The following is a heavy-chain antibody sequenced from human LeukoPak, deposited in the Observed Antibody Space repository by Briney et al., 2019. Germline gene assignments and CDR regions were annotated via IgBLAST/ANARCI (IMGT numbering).Heavy chain of an antibody. CDR2: IYYAGST. CDR3: ARRRSTYWFDP. Sequence: SETLSLTCTVSGGSISSSSYYWGWIRQPPGKGLEWIGSIYYAGSTYYNPSLKSRVTISVDTSKNQFSLKLSSVTAADTAVYYCARRRSTYWFDPWGQGTLATVSS. CDR1: GGSISSSSYY. J-gene: IGHJ5*02. V-gene: IGHV4-39*01. D-gene: IGHD1-26*01.